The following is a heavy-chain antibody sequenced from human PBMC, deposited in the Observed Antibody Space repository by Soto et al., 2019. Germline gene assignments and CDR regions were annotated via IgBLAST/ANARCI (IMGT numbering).Heavy chain of an antibody. CDR2: IYPGDSDT. CDR1: GYSFTSYW. Sequence: GESLKISCKGSGYSFTSYWIGWVRQMPGKGLEWMGIIYPGDSDTRYSPSFQGQVTISADKSISTAYLQWSSLKASDTAMYYCARHPHFITMVRGVTTLPFDYWGQGTLVTVSS. J-gene: IGHJ4*02. V-gene: IGHV5-51*01. D-gene: IGHD3-10*01. CDR3: ARHPHFITMVRGVTTLPFDY.